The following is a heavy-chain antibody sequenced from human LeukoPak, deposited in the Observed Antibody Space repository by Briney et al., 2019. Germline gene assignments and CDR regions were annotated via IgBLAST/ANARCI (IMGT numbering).Heavy chain of an antibody. J-gene: IGHJ4*02. CDR1: GGSISSSSYY. D-gene: IGHD6-13*01. Sequence: AETLSLTCTVSGGSISSSSYYRGWIRQPPGKGLEWIGSIYYSGSTYYNPSLKSRVTISVDTSKNQFSLKLSSVTAADTAVYYCAIRFGLLEAGGTPFDSWGQGTLVSVSS. CDR3: AIRFGLLEAGGTPFDS. V-gene: IGHV4-39*07. CDR2: IYYSGST.